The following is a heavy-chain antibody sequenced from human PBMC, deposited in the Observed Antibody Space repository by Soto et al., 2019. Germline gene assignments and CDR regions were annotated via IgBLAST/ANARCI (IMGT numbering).Heavy chain of an antibody. D-gene: IGHD3-22*01. CDR2: TYIGGMT. V-gene: IGHV4-39*01. CDR1: GASFTDGSLF. CDR3: ATAPETFSTAGYYVNWFDT. J-gene: IGHJ5*01. Sequence: SETLSLTCTVSGASFTDGSLFWGWIRQSPGKGVEWIASTYIGGMTYYNPSLRSRVTISVDTSKSQFSLRLNSVTAADTAVYYCATAPETFSTAGYYVNWFDTWGHGTLVTVSS.